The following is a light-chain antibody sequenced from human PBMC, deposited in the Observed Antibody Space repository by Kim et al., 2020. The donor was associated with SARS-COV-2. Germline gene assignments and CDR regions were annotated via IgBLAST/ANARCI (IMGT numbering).Light chain of an antibody. CDR1: QSVSSRY. CDR3: QQYDSSPLT. Sequence: PGERATLSCGASQSVSSRYVAWYQQKTGLAPRLLIYDASRRATGIPDRLRGSGSGTEFTLTISRLEPEDVAVYYWQQYDSSPLTFGGGTKVDIK. V-gene: IGKV3D-20*01. CDR2: DAS. J-gene: IGKJ4*01.